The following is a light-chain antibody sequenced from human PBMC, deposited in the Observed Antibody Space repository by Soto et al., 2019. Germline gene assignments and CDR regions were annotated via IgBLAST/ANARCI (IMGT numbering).Light chain of an antibody. CDR1: QSVSSY. V-gene: IGKV3-20*01. CDR2: GAS. Sequence: EIVLTQSPATLSLSPGERATLSCRASQSVSSYLAWYQQKPGQAPRLLIYGASSRPTGIPDRFSGSGSGTDFTHTISRLEPEDFAVYYCQQYGSSSTFGQGTRLEIK. J-gene: IGKJ5*01. CDR3: QQYGSSST.